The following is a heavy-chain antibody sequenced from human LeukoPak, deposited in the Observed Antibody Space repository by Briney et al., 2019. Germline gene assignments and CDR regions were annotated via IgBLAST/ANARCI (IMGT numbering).Heavy chain of an antibody. V-gene: IGHV1-58*02. CDR3: AADYNWNLDYYYYYGMDV. D-gene: IGHD1-20*01. Sequence: GTSVKGSCKASGFTFTTAAMPWVRQARGQRLEWIGWIPVGSGNTNYAQKFQERVTITRDMSTSTAYMELSSLRSEDTAVYYCAADYNWNLDYYYYYGMDVWGLGTTVTVSS. CDR2: IPVGSGNT. J-gene: IGHJ6*02. CDR1: GFTFTTAA.